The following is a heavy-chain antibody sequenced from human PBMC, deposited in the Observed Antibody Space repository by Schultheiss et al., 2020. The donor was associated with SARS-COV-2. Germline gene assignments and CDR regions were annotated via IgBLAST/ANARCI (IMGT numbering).Heavy chain of an antibody. Sequence: GWSLRLSCAASGFTFSSYAMSWVRQAPGKGLEWVSAISGSGGSTYYADSVKGRFTSSRDNAKNSLYLQMNSLRAEDTAVYYCAKDSGTGGDDYWGQGTLVTVSS. CDR1: GFTFSSYA. CDR2: ISGSGGST. V-gene: IGHV3-23*01. D-gene: IGHD3-16*01. CDR3: AKDSGTGGDDY. J-gene: IGHJ4*02.